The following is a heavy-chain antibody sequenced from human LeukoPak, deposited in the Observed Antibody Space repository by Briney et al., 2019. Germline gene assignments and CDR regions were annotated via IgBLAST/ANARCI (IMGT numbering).Heavy chain of an antibody. CDR3: ARGSWAMDTAMVPFDY. CDR1: GFTFSSYW. D-gene: IGHD5-18*01. Sequence: PGGSLRLSCAASGFTFSSYWMHWVRQAPGKGLVWVSRINSDGSSTSYADSVKGRFTISRDNAKNTLYLQMNSLRAEDTAVYYCARGSWAMDTAMVPFDYWGQGTLVTASS. V-gene: IGHV3-74*01. J-gene: IGHJ4*02. CDR2: INSDGSST.